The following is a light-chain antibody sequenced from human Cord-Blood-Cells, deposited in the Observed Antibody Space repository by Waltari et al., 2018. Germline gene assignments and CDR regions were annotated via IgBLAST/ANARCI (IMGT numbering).Light chain of an antibody. V-gene: IGLV2-23*03. CDR1: SSDVGSYNL. CDR3: CSYAGSSTFDVV. CDR2: EGS. Sequence: QSALTQPASVSGSPGQSITISCTGTSSDVGSYNLVSWYQQHPGKAPKLMIYEGSKRPSCVCIRFSGSKSGNTDSLTMSGLQDEDEGDYYCCSYAGSSTFDVVFGAGTKLTVL. J-gene: IGLJ2*01.